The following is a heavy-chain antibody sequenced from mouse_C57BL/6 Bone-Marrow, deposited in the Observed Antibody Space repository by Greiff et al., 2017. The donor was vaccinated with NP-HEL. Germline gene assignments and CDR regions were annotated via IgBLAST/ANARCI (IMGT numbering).Heavy chain of an antibody. V-gene: IGHV1-81*01. CDR3: ARKEDWDDY. CDR1: GYTFTSYG. Sequence: QVQLQQSGAELARPGASVKLTCKASGYTFTSYGISWVKQRTGQGLEWIGEIYPRSGNTYYNEKFKGKATLTADKSSSTAYMELRSLTSEDSAVYFCARKEDWDDYWGQGTTLTVSS. CDR2: IYPRSGNT. J-gene: IGHJ2*01. D-gene: IGHD4-1*01.